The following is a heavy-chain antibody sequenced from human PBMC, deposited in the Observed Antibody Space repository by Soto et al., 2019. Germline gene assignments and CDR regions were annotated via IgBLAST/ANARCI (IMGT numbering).Heavy chain of an antibody. CDR1: GFTFSSYS. V-gene: IGHV3-48*01. D-gene: IGHD2-2*01. CDR2: ISSSSSTI. J-gene: IGHJ1*01. CDR3: ARDLGYCSSTSCHGYFQH. Sequence: GGSLRLSCAASGFTFSSYSMNWVRQAPGKGLEWVSYISSSSSTIYYADSVKGRFTISRDNAKNSLYLQMNSLRAEDTAVYYCARDLGYCSSTSCHGYFQHWGQGTLVTVSS.